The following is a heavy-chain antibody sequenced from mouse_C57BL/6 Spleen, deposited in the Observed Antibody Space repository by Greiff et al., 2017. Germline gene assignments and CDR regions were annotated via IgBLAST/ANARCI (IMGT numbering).Heavy chain of an antibody. V-gene: IGHV1-50*01. D-gene: IGHD1-1*01. CDR3: AAESRPVAY. CDR2: IDPSDSYT. J-gene: IGHJ3*01. Sequence: QVQLQQPGAELVKPGASVKLSCKASGYSFTSYWMQWVKQRPGQGLEWIGEIDPSDSYTNYNQKFKGKATWTVDTSSSTAYMQLSSLTSEDSAVYYCAAESRPVAYWGQGTLVTVSA. CDR1: GYSFTSYW.